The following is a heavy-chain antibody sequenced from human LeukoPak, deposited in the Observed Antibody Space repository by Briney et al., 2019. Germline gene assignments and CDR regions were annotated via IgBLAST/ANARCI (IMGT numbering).Heavy chain of an antibody. V-gene: IGHV4-34*01. CDR1: GGSFSGYY. J-gene: IGHJ4*02. Sequence: PSETLSLTCAVYGGSFSGYYWSWIRQPPGKGLEWIGEINHSGSTNYNPSLKSRVTISVDKSQNQFSLKLSSVTAADTAVYYCARAYNWRYYDYWGQGTLVTVSS. D-gene: IGHD1-20*01. CDR3: ARAYNWRYYDY. CDR2: INHSGST.